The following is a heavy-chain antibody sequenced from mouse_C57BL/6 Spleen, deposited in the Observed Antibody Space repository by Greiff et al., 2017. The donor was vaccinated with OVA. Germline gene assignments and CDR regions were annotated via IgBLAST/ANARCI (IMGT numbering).Heavy chain of an antibody. D-gene: IGHD4-1*01. V-gene: IGHV1-26*01. CDR2: INPNNGGT. CDR1: GYTFTDYY. Sequence: EVQLQQSGPELVKPGASVTISCKASGYTFTDYYMNWVKQSHGQSLEWIGDINPNNGGTSYNQKFKGKATLTVDKSSSTAYMELRSLTSEDSAVYYCARNWDVNYAMDYWGQGTSVTVSS. J-gene: IGHJ4*01. CDR3: ARNWDVNYAMDY.